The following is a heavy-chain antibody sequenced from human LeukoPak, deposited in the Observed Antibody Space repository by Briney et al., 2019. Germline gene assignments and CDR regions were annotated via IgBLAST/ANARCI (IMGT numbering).Heavy chain of an antibody. Sequence: SGTLSLTCSFSGGSISSYYWSWIRQPAGKGLEWIGRIYTSGSTNYNPSLKSRVTISVDKSKNQFSLKLSSVTAADTAVYYCARITGGRGGDWYFDLWGRGTLVTVSS. CDR1: GGSISSYY. V-gene: IGHV4-4*07. CDR2: IYTSGST. CDR3: ARITGGRGGDWYFDL. D-gene: IGHD3-16*01. J-gene: IGHJ2*01.